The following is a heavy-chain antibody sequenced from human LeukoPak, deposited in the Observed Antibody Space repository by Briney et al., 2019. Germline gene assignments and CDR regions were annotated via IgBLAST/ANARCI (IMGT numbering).Heavy chain of an antibody. J-gene: IGHJ6*02. CDR2: ISSNGGST. Sequence: GGSLRLSCAASGFTFSSYAMRWVRQAPGKGLEYVSAISSNGGSTYYANSVKGRFTISRDNSKNTLYLQMGSLGAEDMAVYYCARGVSAPGNYYYYYGMDVWGQGTTVTVSS. CDR3: ARGVSAPGNYYYYYGMDV. D-gene: IGHD5/OR15-5a*01. CDR1: GFTFSSYA. V-gene: IGHV3-64*01.